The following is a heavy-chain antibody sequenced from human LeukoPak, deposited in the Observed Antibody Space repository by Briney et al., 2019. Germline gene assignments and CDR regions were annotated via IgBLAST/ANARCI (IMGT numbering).Heavy chain of an antibody. J-gene: IGHJ4*02. D-gene: IGHD6-13*01. Sequence: GGSLRLSCAASGFTFSSYGMHWVRQAPGKGLEWVAFIRYDGSNKYYADSVKGRFTISRDNAKNSLYLQMNSLRAEDTAVYYCARDPSRGSSWLVWGQGTLVTVSS. CDR3: ARDPSRGSSWLV. V-gene: IGHV3-30*02. CDR2: IRYDGSNK. CDR1: GFTFSSYG.